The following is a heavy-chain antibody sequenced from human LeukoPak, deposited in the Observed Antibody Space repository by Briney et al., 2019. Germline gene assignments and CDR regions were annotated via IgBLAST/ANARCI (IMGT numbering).Heavy chain of an antibody. D-gene: IGHD4-23*01. V-gene: IGHV3-74*01. CDR2: INSDGSST. CDR3: AKAVPKAVVTPSFDY. J-gene: IGHJ4*02. Sequence: GGSLRLSCAASGFTFSTYWMHWVRQAPGKGLVWVSRINSDGSSTSYADSVKGRFTISRDNATNTLYLQMNSLRVKDTAVYYCAKAVPKAVVTPSFDYWGQGTLVTVSS. CDR1: GFTFSTYW.